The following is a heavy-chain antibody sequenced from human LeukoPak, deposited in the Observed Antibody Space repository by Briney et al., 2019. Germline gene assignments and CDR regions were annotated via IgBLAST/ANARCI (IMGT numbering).Heavy chain of an antibody. V-gene: IGHV4-4*07. J-gene: IGHJ4*02. D-gene: IGHD2-21*01. CDR1: GASISGHY. Sequence: SETLSLTCNVSGASISGHYWSWTRHPAGKSLEWIGRIHTSGSPTYNPSLSSRVTMSVDTSKGQFSLTMNSLTAADTAIYYCARQRLDGDILGFDWWGQGTLVTVSS. CDR2: IHTSGSP. CDR3: ARQRLDGDILGFDW.